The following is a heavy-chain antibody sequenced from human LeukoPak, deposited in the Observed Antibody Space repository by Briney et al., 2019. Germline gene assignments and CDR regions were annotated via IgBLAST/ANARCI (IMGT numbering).Heavy chain of an antibody. CDR3: ARGVTRPIDY. D-gene: IGHD1-1*01. CDR1: GFTFSSYW. V-gene: IGHV3-74*01. CDR2: INSDGSST. J-gene: IGHJ4*02. Sequence: PGGSLRLSCAASGFTFSSYWMHWVRHAPGKGLVWASRINSDGSSTSYVDSVKGRFTISRDNAKNTLYLQMNSLRAEDTAVYYCARGVTRPIDYWGQGTLVTVSS.